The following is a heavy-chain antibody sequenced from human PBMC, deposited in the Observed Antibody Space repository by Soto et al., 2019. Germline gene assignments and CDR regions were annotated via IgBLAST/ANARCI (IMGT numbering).Heavy chain of an antibody. D-gene: IGHD3-10*01. CDR1: GDSVSSNSAA. CDR3: ARVRGGSGSYYYYGMDV. V-gene: IGHV6-1*01. Sequence: SQTLSLTCAISGDSVSSNSAAWNWIRQSPSRGLEWLGRTYYRSKWYNDYAVSVKSRITINPDTSKNQFSLQLNSVTPKDTAVYYCARVRGGSGSYYYYGMDVWGQGTTVTVSS. J-gene: IGHJ6*02. CDR2: TYYRSKWYN.